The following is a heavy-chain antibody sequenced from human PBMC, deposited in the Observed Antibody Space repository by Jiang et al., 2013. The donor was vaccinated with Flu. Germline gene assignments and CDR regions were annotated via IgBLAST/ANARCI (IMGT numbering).Heavy chain of an antibody. Sequence: SGFTFSSYGMHWVRQAPGKGLEWVAVIWYDGSNKYYADSVKGRFTISRDNSKNTLYLQMNSLRAEDTAVYYCARVAGVLRSWYSSGWLDYWGQGTLVTVSS. CDR3: ARVAGVLRSWYSSGWLDY. J-gene: IGHJ4*02. CDR1: GFTFSSYG. CDR2: IWYDGSNK. D-gene: IGHD6-19*01. V-gene: IGHV3-33*01.